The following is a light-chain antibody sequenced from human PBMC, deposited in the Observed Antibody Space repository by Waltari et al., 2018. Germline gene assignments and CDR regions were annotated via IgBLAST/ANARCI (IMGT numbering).Light chain of an antibody. CDR3: QTGGHGTWV. CDR1: SGHSSNI. CDR2: VNSDGSH. Sequence: QLVLTQSPSASASLGASVKLTCTLSSGHSSNIIAWLQQKPEKGPRYLMQVNSDGSHSKGDEIPDRFSGSSSGAERYLTISTVQSEDEADYYCQTGGHGTWVFGGGTKLTVL. J-gene: IGLJ3*02. V-gene: IGLV4-69*01.